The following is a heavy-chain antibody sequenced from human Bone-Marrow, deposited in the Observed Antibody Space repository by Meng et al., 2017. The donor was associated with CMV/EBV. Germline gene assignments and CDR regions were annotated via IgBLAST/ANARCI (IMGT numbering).Heavy chain of an antibody. CDR2: IYYRGST. V-gene: IGHV4-39*07. D-gene: IGHD3-3*01. J-gene: IGHJ4*02. Sequence: SETLSFTCTVSGGSISSSSYYWAWIRQSPGKGLEWIGSIYYRGSTYYNPSLKSRVTISVDTSKNPFSLKLSSVTAADTAVYYCARAGYDLWSGQYIGDYFDYWGQGTLVTVSS. CDR3: ARAGYDLWSGQYIGDYFDY. CDR1: GGSISSSSYY.